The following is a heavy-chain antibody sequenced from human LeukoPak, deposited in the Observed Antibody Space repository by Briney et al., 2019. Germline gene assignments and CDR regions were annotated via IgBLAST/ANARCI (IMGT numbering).Heavy chain of an antibody. D-gene: IGHD3-9*01. J-gene: IGHJ4*02. V-gene: IGHV1-69*13. CDR3: AHQGGGDYAFDYHFDY. Sequence: ASVKVSCKASGGTFSSYAISWVRQAPGQGLEWMGGIIPISGTANYAQKFRGRVTITADESTSTAYMELSSLRSEDTAVYYCAHQGGGDYAFDYHFDYWGQGTLVTVSS. CDR1: GGTFSSYA. CDR2: IIPISGTA.